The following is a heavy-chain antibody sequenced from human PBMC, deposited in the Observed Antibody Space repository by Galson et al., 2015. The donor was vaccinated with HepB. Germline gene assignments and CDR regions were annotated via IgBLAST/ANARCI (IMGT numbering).Heavy chain of an antibody. D-gene: IGHD2-15*01. Sequence: SETLSLTCTVSGASISSYYWSWIRQPPGKGLEWIGYIYYSGNTNYNPSLRSRVTISVDTSKNQFSLKLSSVTAADTAVYYCARLLREVVHGDWFDPWGQGTLVTVSS. J-gene: IGHJ5*02. CDR1: GASISSYY. CDR2: IYYSGNT. V-gene: IGHV4-59*08. CDR3: ARLLREVVHGDWFDP.